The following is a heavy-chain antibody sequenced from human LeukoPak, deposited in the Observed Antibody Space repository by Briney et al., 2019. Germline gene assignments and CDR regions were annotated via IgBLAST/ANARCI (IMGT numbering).Heavy chain of an antibody. CDR3: TRGGFDHNMDV. CDR1: GFSLSRYW. CDR2: IDNDGTDT. J-gene: IGHJ6*03. Sequence: GGSLRLSCAASGFSLSRYWMHWVRQAPGTGLVWVSYIDNDGTDTNYADSVRGRFAVSRDNAKNTLYLQMNGLRAEDTAVYYCTRGGFDHNMDVWGKGTTVT. V-gene: IGHV3-74*01. D-gene: IGHD3-9*01.